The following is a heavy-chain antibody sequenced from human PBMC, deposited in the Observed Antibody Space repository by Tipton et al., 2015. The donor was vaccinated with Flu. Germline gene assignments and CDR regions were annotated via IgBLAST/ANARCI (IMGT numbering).Heavy chain of an antibody. D-gene: IGHD3-16*01. V-gene: IGHV3-7*01. J-gene: IGHJ4*02. Sequence: SLRLSCAASGFTFSSYWMSWVRQAPGKGLEWVANIKQDGSEKYYVDSVKGRFTISRDNAKNSLYLQMNSLRAEDTAVYYCARDQFTRVWDYFDYWGQGTLVTVSS. CDR3: ARDQFTRVWDYFDY. CDR1: GFTFSSYW. CDR2: IKQDGSEK.